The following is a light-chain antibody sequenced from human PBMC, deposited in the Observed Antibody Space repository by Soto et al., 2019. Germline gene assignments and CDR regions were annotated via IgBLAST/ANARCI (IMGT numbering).Light chain of an antibody. CDR3: QQYNNWPPLT. V-gene: IGKV3-15*01. J-gene: IGKJ5*01. CDR2: GAF. Sequence: EIVMTQSPVTLSVSPGERATLSCRASQSVSSNLAWYQQKPGQAPSLLIYGAFTRATGIPARFSGTGSGTEFTLTISSLQSEDFALYYCQQYNNWPPLTFGQGTRLEIK. CDR1: QSVSSN.